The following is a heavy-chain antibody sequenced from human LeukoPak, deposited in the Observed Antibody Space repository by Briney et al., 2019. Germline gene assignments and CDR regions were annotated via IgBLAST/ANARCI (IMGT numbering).Heavy chain of an antibody. CDR3: AKGIDNSGYYPFDY. CDR1: GFTFSSYA. V-gene: IGHV3-23*01. Sequence: GSLRLSCAASGFTFSSYAMSWVRQAPGKGLEWVSVISGSGGWTYYADSVKGRFTISRDSSKNTLYLQMYSLRAEDTAVYYCAKGIDNSGYYPFDYWGQGTLVTVSS. CDR2: ISGSGGWT. J-gene: IGHJ4*02. D-gene: IGHD3-22*01.